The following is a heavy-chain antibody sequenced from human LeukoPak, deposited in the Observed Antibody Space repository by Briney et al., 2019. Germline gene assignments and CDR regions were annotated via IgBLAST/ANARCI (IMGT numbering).Heavy chain of an antibody. CDR2: ISAYNSNT. V-gene: IGHV1-18*01. CDR1: GYTFTNYG. Sequence: ASVKVSCKASGYTFTNYGITWVRQAPEQGLEWMGWISAYNSNTNYAQKFQGRVTMTTDTSTSTAYMELRSLRSDDTAVYYCARGHYYYDSSGYYPLEYWGQGTLVTVSS. D-gene: IGHD3-22*01. J-gene: IGHJ4*02. CDR3: ARGHYYYDSSGYYPLEY.